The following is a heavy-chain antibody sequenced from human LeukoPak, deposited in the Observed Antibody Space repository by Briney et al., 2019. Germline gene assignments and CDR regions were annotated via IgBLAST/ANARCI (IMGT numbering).Heavy chain of an antibody. J-gene: IGHJ4*02. D-gene: IGHD3-10*01. V-gene: IGHV4-4*02. Sequence: SGTLSLTCAVSGGSISSSDWWSWVRQPPGKGLEWIGSIYYSGSTNYNPSLKSRVTISVHTSKNQFSLRLSSVTAADTAVYYCARLGGESDYWGQGTLVTVSS. CDR3: ARLGGESDY. CDR1: GGSISSSDW. CDR2: IYYSGST.